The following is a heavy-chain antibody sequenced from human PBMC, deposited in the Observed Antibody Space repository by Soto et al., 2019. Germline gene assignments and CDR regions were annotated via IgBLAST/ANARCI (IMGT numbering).Heavy chain of an antibody. D-gene: IGHD6-13*01. CDR2: ISAYNGNT. Sequence: QVKLVQSGAEVKKPGASVKVSCKASGYTFTSYGISWVRQAPGQGLEWMGWISAYNGNTNYAQKLQGRVTMTTDTATSTAYIELMSLRADDTAVYYCARESSSSCHDYWGQGTLVTVSS. CDR3: ARESSSSCHDY. J-gene: IGHJ4*02. V-gene: IGHV1-18*01. CDR1: GYTFTSYG.